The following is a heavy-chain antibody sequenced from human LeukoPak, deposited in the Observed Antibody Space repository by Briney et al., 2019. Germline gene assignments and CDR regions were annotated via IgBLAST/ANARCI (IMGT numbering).Heavy chain of an antibody. V-gene: IGHV3-33*06. D-gene: IGHD6-19*01. Sequence: PGRSLRLSCAASGFTFSNFAMHWVRQAPGEGPEWVALIWYDGTKSFYADSVQVRFTISRDNSRNTLSLQMNSLRGDDTAVYYCAKEPKQWLGAFEIWGQGALVTVSS. CDR1: GFTFSNFA. CDR3: AKEPKQWLGAFEI. CDR2: IWYDGTKS. J-gene: IGHJ3*02.